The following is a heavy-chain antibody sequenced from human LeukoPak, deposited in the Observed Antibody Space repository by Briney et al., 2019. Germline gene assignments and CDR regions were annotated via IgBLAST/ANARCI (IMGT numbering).Heavy chain of an antibody. CDR3: ARALVPYFEY. CDR1: GFTFSTFE. CDR2: ISTSGGTI. Sequence: PGGSLRLSCAASGFTFSTFEMNWVRQAPGKGLVWVSYISTSGGTIYYADSVKGRFTISRDNAKNSLYLQMNSLRAEDTAVYYCARALVPYFEYWGQGTLVTVSS. D-gene: IGHD1-26*01. J-gene: IGHJ4*02. V-gene: IGHV3-48*03.